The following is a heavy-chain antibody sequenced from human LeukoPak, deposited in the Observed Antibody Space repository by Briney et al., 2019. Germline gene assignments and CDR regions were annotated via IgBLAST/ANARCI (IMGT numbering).Heavy chain of an antibody. J-gene: IGHJ6*03. CDR2: IIPIFGTA. D-gene: IGHD3-10*01. CDR1: GGTFSSYA. V-gene: IGHV1-69*06. Sequence: EASVKVSCKASGGTFSSYAVSWVRQAPGQGLEWMGGIIPIFGTANYAQKFQGRVTITADKSTSTAYMELSSLRSEDTAVYYCARGGRGYYGSGSYLYYYYMDVWGKGTTVTVSS. CDR3: ARGGRGYYGSGSYLYYYYMDV.